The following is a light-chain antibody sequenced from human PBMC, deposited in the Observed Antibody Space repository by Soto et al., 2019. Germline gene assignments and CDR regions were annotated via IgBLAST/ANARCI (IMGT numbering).Light chain of an antibody. CDR3: QQCGSSPTT. Sequence: DMRRTRCPSTLPTSVGDRVTITCRASQSISNWLAWYQQKPGTAPKVLIYHASNLQSGVPSRFSGSGSGTEFTLTISSLQPDDFAVYYCQQCGSSPTTFGQRTKVDIK. V-gene: IGKV1-5*01. CDR2: HAS. CDR1: QSISNW. J-gene: IGKJ1*01.